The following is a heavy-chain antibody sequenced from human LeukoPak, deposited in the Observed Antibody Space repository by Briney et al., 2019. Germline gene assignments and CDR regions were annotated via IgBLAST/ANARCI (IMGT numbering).Heavy chain of an antibody. V-gene: IGHV4-39*01. CDR3: ASNYGDYVENAFDI. CDR2: IYYSGST. CDR1: GGPISSSSYY. D-gene: IGHD4-17*01. Sequence: SETLSLTCTVSGGPISSSSYYWGWIRQPPGKGLEWIGSIYYSGSTYYNPSLKSRVTLSVDTSKNQFSLKLSSVTAADTAAYYCASNYGDYVENAFDIWGQGTMVTVSS. J-gene: IGHJ3*02.